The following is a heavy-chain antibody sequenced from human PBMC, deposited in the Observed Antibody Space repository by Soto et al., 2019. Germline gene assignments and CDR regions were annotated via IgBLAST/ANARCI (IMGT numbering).Heavy chain of an antibody. D-gene: IGHD5-12*01. V-gene: IGHV4-59*01. CDR2: IYYSGST. Sequence: SETLSLTCTVSGGSISSYYWSWIRQPPGKGLEWIGYIYYSGSTNYNPSPKSRVTISVDTSKNQFSLKLSSVTAADTAVYYCARLVDIVPIHPRRAFDIWGQGTMVTVSS. J-gene: IGHJ3*02. CDR1: GGSISSYY. CDR3: ARLVDIVPIHPRRAFDI.